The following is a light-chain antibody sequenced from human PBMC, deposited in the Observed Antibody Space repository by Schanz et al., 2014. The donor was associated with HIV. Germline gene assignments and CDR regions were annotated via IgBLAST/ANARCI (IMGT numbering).Light chain of an antibody. CDR2: GAS. CDR1: QSVSVN. V-gene: IGKV3-15*01. J-gene: IGKJ1*01. Sequence: EIVMTQSPATLSVSPGEGATLSCRASQSVSVNLAWYQQKPGQAPRLLIFGASTRATDIPDRFSGSGSGTDFALTISRLEPEDFAVYHCHQYGNSPWTFGQGTKVEIK. CDR3: HQYGNSPWT.